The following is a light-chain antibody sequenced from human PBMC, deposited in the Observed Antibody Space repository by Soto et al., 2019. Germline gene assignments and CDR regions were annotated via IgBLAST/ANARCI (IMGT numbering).Light chain of an antibody. Sequence: QSVLTQPASVSGSPGQSITISCTGTSSDIGGYNYVSWYQQHPGKAPKLMIYEVTNRPTGVSNRISCSKAGNTASLTISGLQAEDEADYYCGSYRSGSTLVVFGGGTKVTVL. CDR1: SSDIGGYNY. J-gene: IGLJ2*01. V-gene: IGLV2-14*01. CDR3: GSYRSGSTLVV. CDR2: EVT.